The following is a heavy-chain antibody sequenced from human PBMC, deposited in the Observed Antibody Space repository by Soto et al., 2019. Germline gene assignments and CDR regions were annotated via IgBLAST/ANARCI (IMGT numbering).Heavy chain of an antibody. D-gene: IGHD2-2*01. CDR1: GGTFSSYT. CDR3: ATTDIVVVPAAIDGWFDP. V-gene: IGHV1-69*02. J-gene: IGHJ5*02. Sequence: SVKVSCKASGGTFSSYTISWVRQAPGQGLEWMGRIIPILGIANYAQKFQGRVTITADKSTSTAYMELSSLRSEDTAVYYCATTDIVVVPAAIDGWFDPWGQGTLVTVSS. CDR2: IIPILGIA.